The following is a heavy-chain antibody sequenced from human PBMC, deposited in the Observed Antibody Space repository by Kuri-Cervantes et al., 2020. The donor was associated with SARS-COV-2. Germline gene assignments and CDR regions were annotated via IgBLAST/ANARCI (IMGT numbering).Heavy chain of an antibody. V-gene: IGHV3-30*02. CDR1: GFTLSSYG. CDR2: IRYDGSNK. J-gene: IGHJ5*02. Sequence: GGSLRLPCAAFGFTLSSYGMHWARQAPGKGLEGVAFIRYDGSNKYYADSVKGRFTISRDNSKNTLYLQMNSLRAEDTAVYYCAKDRRMVGATRWFDPWGQGTLVTVSS. D-gene: IGHD1-26*01. CDR3: AKDRRMVGATRWFDP.